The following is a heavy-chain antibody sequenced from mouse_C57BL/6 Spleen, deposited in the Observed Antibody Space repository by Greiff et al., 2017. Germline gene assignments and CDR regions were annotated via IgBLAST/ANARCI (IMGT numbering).Heavy chain of an antibody. D-gene: IGHD1-1*01. J-gene: IGHJ2*01. CDR1: GYTFTSYG. CDR2: IYPRSGNT. CDR3: AREDYGSPYFDY. Sequence: QVQLKESGAELARPGASVKLSCKASGYTFTSYGISWVKQRTGQGLEWIGEIYPRSGNTYYNEKFKGKATLTADKSSSTAYMELRSLTSEDSAVYFCAREDYGSPYFDYWGQGTTLTVSS. V-gene: IGHV1-81*01.